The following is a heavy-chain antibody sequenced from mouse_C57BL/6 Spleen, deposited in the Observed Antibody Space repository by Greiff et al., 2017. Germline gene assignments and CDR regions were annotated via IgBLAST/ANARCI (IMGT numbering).Heavy chain of an antibody. CDR2: ISYDGSN. V-gene: IGHV3-6*01. Sequence: EVKLVESGPGLVKPSQSLSLTCSVTGYFITSGYYWNWIRQFPGNKLEWMGYISYDGSNNYNPSLKNRISITRDTSKNQFFLKLNSVTTEDTATYYCARGGGYAMDYWGQGTSVTVSS. CDR3: ARGGGYAMDY. J-gene: IGHJ4*01. D-gene: IGHD1-1*02. CDR1: GYFITSGYY.